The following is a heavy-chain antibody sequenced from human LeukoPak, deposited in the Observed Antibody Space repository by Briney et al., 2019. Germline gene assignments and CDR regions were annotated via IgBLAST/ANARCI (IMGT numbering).Heavy chain of an antibody. D-gene: IGHD2-2*01. CDR2: INPSGGST. J-gene: IGHJ3*02. CDR1: GYTFTSYY. CDR3: ARDYYIVVVPAAGHDAFDI. V-gene: IGHV1-46*01. Sequence: ASVKVSCKASGYTFTSYYMHWVRQAPGQGLEWMGIINPSGGSTSYAQKFQGRVTMTRDTSTSTVYMELSSLRSEDTAVYYCARDYYIVVVPAAGHDAFDIWGQGTMVTVSS.